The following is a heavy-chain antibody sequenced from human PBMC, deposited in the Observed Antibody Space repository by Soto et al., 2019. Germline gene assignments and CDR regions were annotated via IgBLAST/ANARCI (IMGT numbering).Heavy chain of an antibody. Sequence: QVQLVQSGAEVKKPGSSVKVSCKASGGTFSSYAISWVRQAPGQGLEWMGGIIPIFGTANYAQKFQGRVTITADESTSTAYRELSSLRSEGTAVYYCAGGGGYCSGGSCYSLDYYYYGMDVWGQGTTVTVSS. D-gene: IGHD2-15*01. J-gene: IGHJ6*02. V-gene: IGHV1-69*01. CDR3: AGGGGYCSGGSCYSLDYYYYGMDV. CDR1: GGTFSSYA. CDR2: IIPIFGTA.